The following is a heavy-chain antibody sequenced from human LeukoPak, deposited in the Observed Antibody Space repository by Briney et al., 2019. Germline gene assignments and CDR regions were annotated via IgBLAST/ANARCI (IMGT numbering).Heavy chain of an antibody. V-gene: IGHV4-34*01. Sequence: SETLSLTCAVYGGSFSGYYWSWIRQPPGKGLEWIGEINHSGSTNYNPSLKSRVTISVDTSKNQFSLKLSSVTVADTAVYYCARGGWFDPWGQGTLVTVSS. CDR1: GGSFSGYY. J-gene: IGHJ5*02. CDR2: INHSGST. CDR3: ARGGWFDP.